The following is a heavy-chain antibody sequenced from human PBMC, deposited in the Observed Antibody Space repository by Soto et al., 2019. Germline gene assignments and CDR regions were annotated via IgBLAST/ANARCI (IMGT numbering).Heavy chain of an antibody. CDR2: IYYSGSI. J-gene: IGHJ4*02. V-gene: IGHV4-59*08. Sequence: SETLSLTCTVSGGSFSSYYWSWIRQPPGKGLEWIGYIYYSGSINYNPSLKSRVTISVDTSKNQFSLKVSSVIVADTAVYYCARHTPAISISDHWGQGTLVTVSS. CDR3: ARHTPAISISDH. D-gene: IGHD2-15*01. CDR1: GGSFSSYY.